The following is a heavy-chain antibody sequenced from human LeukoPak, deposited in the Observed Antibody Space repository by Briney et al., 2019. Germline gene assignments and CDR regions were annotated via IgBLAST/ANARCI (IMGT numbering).Heavy chain of an antibody. V-gene: IGHV3-23*01. J-gene: IGHJ5*02. D-gene: IGHD3-10*01. CDR1: GFTFSSFA. CDR3: AKGGARVTMMRGPAFDP. CDR2: ISGTGGST. Sequence: PGGSLRLSGAASGFTFSSFAMNWVRQAPGEGLVGVSTISGTGGSTYYADSVKGRFTISRDNSKNTLYLQMNSLRAEDTAIYYRAKGGARVTMMRGPAFDPWGQGTLVTVSS.